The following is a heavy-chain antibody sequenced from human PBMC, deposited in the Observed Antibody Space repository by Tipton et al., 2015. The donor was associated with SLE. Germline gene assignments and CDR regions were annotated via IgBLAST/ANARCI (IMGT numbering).Heavy chain of an antibody. D-gene: IGHD6-13*01. CDR2: INHSGST. CDR1: GGSFSGYY. Sequence: QLVQSGAEVKPSETLSLTCAVYGGSFSGYYWNWIRQPPGKGLEWIGEINHSGSTNYNPSLKSRVTISLDTSKNQFSLRLSSVTAADTAVYYCARGLSGYSSSWFYYYYGMDVWGQGTTVTVSS. CDR3: ARGLSGYSSSWFYYYYGMDV. V-gene: IGHV4-34*01. J-gene: IGHJ6*02.